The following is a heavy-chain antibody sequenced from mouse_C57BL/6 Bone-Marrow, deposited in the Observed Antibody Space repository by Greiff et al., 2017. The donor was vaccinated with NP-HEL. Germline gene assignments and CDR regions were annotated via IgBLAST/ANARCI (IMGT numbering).Heavy chain of an antibody. D-gene: IGHD2-3*01. CDR1: GYTFTSYW. CDR3: AKEDGYYPFAY. V-gene: IGHV1-74*01. Sequence: QVQLQQPGAELVKPGASVKVSCKASGYTFTSYWMHWVKQRPGQGLEWIGRIHPSDSDTNYNQKFKGKATLTVDKSSSTAYMQLSSLTSEDSAVYYCAKEDGYYPFAYWGQGTLVTVSA. CDR2: IHPSDSDT. J-gene: IGHJ3*01.